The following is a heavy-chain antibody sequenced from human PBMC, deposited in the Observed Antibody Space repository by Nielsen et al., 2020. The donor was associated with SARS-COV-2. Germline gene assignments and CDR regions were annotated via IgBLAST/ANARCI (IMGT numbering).Heavy chain of an antibody. CDR3: AKVVVVITSYFDY. V-gene: IGHV3-48*01. J-gene: IGHJ4*02. D-gene: IGHD3-22*01. CDR2: ISSSSSTI. CDR1: GFTFSSYS. Sequence: GESLKISCAASGFTFSSYSMNWVRQAPGKRLEWVSYISSSSSTIYYADSVKGRFTISRDNSKNTLYLQMNSLRAEDTAVYYCAKVVVVITSYFDYWGQGTLVTVSS.